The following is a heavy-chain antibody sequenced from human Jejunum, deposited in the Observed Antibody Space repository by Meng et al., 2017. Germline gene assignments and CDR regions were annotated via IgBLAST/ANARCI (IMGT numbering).Heavy chain of an antibody. Sequence: QVQMEQSGAEVRKPGASVKVSCRAPGYTLNGFYMHWVRQAPGQGLEWMGRINTNTGGTNYAQNFKGSITLTRDTSTVYMEVNRLRSDDTAMYYCAGRSYNYDDYFDFWGRGTLVTVSS. CDR2: INTNTGGT. J-gene: IGHJ4*02. CDR1: GYTLNGFY. V-gene: IGHV1-2*06. D-gene: IGHD5-24*01. CDR3: AGRSYNYDDYFDF.